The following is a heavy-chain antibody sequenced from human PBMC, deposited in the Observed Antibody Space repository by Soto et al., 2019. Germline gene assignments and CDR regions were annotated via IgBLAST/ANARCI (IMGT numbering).Heavy chain of an antibody. CDR3: SRDRYCSGGSCYSEWAFDI. J-gene: IGHJ3*02. Sequence: EVQLLESGGGLVQPGGSLRLSCAASGFTFNSYAMSWVRQAPGKGLEWVSGISGSGGATYYADSVKGRFTISRDNSKNTLYLQMNSLRAEDTAVYYCSRDRYCSGGSCYSEWAFDIWGQGTMVTVSS. D-gene: IGHD2-15*01. V-gene: IGHV3-23*01. CDR2: ISGSGGAT. CDR1: GFTFNSYA.